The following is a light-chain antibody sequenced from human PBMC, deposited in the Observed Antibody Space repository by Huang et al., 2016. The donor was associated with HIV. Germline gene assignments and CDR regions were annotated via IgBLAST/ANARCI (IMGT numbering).Light chain of an antibody. V-gene: IGKV1-9*01. Sequence: QLTQSPSSLSASIGDRVTIGCRASHEINTYLAWYQQKPGRAPKLLIYDASTLQTGVPSRFRGFGSGTAFSLTSTSLQPDDFAVYYCQQLSAYPLSFGPGTTVD. CDR1: HEINTY. J-gene: IGKJ3*01. CDR2: DAS. CDR3: QQLSAYPLS.